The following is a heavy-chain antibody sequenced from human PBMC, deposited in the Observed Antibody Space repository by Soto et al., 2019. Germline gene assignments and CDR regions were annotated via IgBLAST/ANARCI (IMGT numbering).Heavy chain of an antibody. CDR3: ARGRKAVAGKGNWFDP. CDR1: GGSISSYY. J-gene: IGHJ5*02. CDR2: IYYTGST. D-gene: IGHD6-19*01. Sequence: PSETLSLTCTVSGGSISSYYWSWIRQPPGKGLGWIAYIYYTGSTNYNPSLKSRVTLSADTSKNQFSLKLSSVTAADTAVYYCARGRKAVAGKGNWFDPWGQGTLVTVSS. V-gene: IGHV4-59*12.